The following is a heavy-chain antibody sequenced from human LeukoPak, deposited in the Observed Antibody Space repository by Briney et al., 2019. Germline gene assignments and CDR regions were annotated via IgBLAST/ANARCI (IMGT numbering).Heavy chain of an antibody. CDR2: IYHSGST. J-gene: IGHJ6*03. CDR3: ARVGNYMHV. CDR1: GYSISSGYY. V-gene: IGHV4-38-2*01. Sequence: SETLSLTCAVSGYSISSGYYWGWIRQPPGKGLEWIGSIYHSGSTYYNPCLKSRVTISVDTSKNQFSLKLSSVTAADTAVYYCARVGNYMHVWGKGTTVTVSS.